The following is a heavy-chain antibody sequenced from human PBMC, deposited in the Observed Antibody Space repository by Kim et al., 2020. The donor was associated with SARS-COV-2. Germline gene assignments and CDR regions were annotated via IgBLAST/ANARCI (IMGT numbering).Heavy chain of an antibody. V-gene: IGHV4-59*01. D-gene: IGHD3-22*01. J-gene: IGHJ4*02. CDR1: GGSISSYY. CDR2: IYYSGST. CDR3: ARVSVYDSSGYYSGVRSYYFDY. Sequence: SETLSLTCTVSGGSISSYYWSWIRQPPGKGLEWIGYIYYSGSTNYNPSLKSRVTISVDTSKNQFSLKLSSVTAADTAVYYCARVSVYDSSGYYSGVRSYYFDYWGQGTLVTVSS.